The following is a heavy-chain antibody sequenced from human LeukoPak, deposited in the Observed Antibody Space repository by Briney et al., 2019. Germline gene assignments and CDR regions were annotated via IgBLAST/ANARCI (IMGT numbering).Heavy chain of an antibody. V-gene: IGHV3-20*04. J-gene: IGHJ4*02. Sequence: PGGSLRLSCAASGFTFDDYGMSWVRQAPGKGLECVSGINWSGGSTAYADSVKGRFTISRDNAKNSLYLQMNSLRAEDTAFYYCARGAGYCSSTTCYADYWGQGTLVTVSS. CDR1: GFTFDDYG. D-gene: IGHD2-2*01. CDR2: INWSGGST. CDR3: ARGAGYCSSTTCYADY.